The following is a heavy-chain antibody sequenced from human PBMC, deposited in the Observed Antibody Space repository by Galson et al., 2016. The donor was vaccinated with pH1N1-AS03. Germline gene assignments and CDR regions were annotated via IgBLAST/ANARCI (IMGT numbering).Heavy chain of an antibody. J-gene: IGHJ5*02. Sequence: SLRLSCAASGFTFSSYGMHWVRQAPGKGQEWLTFVRHDGNNQYYADSVKGRFTVSRDNSKNTLSLQMDSLRPEDTAIYYCAQDRVNGIDATSRWFAPWGQGVRVTVSS. D-gene: IGHD1-1*01. CDR1: GFTFSSYG. V-gene: IGHV3-30*02. CDR2: VRHDGNNQ. CDR3: AQDRVNGIDATSRWFAP.